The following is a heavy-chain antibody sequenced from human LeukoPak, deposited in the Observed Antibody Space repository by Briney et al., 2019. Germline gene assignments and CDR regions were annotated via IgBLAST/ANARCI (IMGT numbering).Heavy chain of an antibody. D-gene: IGHD6-19*01. Sequence: ASVKVSCKTSGYTFTSYGISWVRQAPGHGLDGMGWISTYDGNTNYAQNLQGRIIMTTDTSTSTAYMELRSLRSDDTAVYYCARDTYNSGWCSDYWGQGTLVTVSS. V-gene: IGHV1-18*01. J-gene: IGHJ4*02. CDR1: GYTFTSYG. CDR3: ARDTYNSGWCSDY. CDR2: ISTYDGNT.